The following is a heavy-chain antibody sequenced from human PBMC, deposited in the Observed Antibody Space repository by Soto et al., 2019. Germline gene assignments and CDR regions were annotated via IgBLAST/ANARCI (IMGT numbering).Heavy chain of an antibody. D-gene: IGHD1-1*01. J-gene: IGHJ6*02. V-gene: IGHV1-3*05. CDR2: INAGNGNA. Sequence: QVQLVQSGAEEKKPGASVKVSCKASGYTFTSYAIHLVRQSPGQRREWMGWINAGNGNAKYSQKFQGRVTITMDTSESTASMKLSSVSSEDTAVYYCASRRIQLEPYGMDVWGQGTTVTVSS. CDR3: ASRRIQLEPYGMDV. CDR1: GYTFTSYA.